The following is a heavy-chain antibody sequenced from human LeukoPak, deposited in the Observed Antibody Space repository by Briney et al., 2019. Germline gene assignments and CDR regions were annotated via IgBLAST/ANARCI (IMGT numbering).Heavy chain of an antibody. CDR3: ARELGATVVNYGMDV. CDR2: IHYSGST. D-gene: IGHD4-23*01. V-gene: IGHV4-59*01. Sequence: SETLSLTCTVSGGSISNYYWSWIRQPPGKGLEWIGYIHYSGSTNYNPSLKSRVTISVDTSKNQLSLKLTSVTAADTAVYYCARELGATVVNYGMDVWGQGTTVTVSS. CDR1: GGSISNYY. J-gene: IGHJ6*02.